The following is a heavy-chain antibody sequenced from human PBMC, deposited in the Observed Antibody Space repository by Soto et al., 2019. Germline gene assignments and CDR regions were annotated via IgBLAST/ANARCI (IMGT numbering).Heavy chain of an antibody. D-gene: IGHD3-10*01. Sequence: EVQLLESGGGLVQPGGSLRLSCAASGFTFTTYAMTWVRQAPGKGLEWVSAIGPSGDNTYYADSVKGRFTISSDNSKNTLYLQMNSLRAADKAVYFCAKVGRDYVSGSSKWGQGALVTVSS. V-gene: IGHV3-23*01. CDR1: GFTFTTYA. CDR2: IGPSGDNT. J-gene: IGHJ4*02. CDR3: AKVGRDYVSGSSK.